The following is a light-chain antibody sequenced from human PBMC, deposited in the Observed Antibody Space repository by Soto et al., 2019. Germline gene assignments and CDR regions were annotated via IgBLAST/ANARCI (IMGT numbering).Light chain of an antibody. CDR1: QSVNTN. Sequence: EIVLTQSPATLSLSPGERATLSCRASQSVNTNLAWYQQKPGQAPRLLISDASTRATGIPARFSGSGSGTEFTLTISSLQSEDFAVYYCQQYNNWPQLTFGGGTKVDIK. J-gene: IGKJ4*01. CDR3: QQYNNWPQLT. CDR2: DAS. V-gene: IGKV3-15*01.